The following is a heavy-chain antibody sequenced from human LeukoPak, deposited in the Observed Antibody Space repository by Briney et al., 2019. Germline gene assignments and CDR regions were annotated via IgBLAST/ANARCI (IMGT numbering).Heavy chain of an antibody. D-gene: IGHD3-3*01. Sequence: PGGSLRLSCAASGFTFSSYWMHWVRHAPGKGLVWVSRINSDGSSTSYADSVKGRFTISRDNAKNTLYLQMNSLRAEDTAVYYCARDKGGRITIFGVVNYYYYMDVWGKGTTVTVSS. CDR2: INSDGSST. V-gene: IGHV3-74*01. CDR3: ARDKGGRITIFGVVNYYYYMDV. J-gene: IGHJ6*03. CDR1: GFTFSSYW.